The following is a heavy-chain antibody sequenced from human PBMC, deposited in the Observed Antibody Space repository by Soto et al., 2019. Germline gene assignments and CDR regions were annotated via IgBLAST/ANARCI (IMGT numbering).Heavy chain of an antibody. Sequence: QVQLVQSGAEVKKPGSSVKVSCKSSGGTFSSYAISWVRQAPGQGLEWMGGISPSFGTANHAKKFQGRVTITADESTSTAYVELISLRSEDTAVYYCARGNSNKLLLGDYAGRDVWGQGTTVTVSS. J-gene: IGHJ6*02. V-gene: IGHV1-69*01. CDR3: ARGNSNKLLLGDYAGRDV. D-gene: IGHD3-22*01. CDR2: ISPSFGTA. CDR1: GGTFSSYA.